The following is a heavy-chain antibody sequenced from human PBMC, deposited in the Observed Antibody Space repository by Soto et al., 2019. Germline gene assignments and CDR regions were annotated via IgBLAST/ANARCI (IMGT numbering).Heavy chain of an antibody. V-gene: IGHV3-33*01. CDR2: IWYDGSKK. D-gene: IGHD3-16*01. CDR1: GFTFSSYG. CDR3: ARDRGGYYYGMDV. Sequence: QVQLVESGGGVVQPGRSLRLSCAASGFTFSSYGMHWVRQATGKGLEWVAVIWYDGSKKYYADSVKGRFTISRDNSKNTLYLQMNSLRAEDTAVYYCARDRGGYYYGMDVWGQGTTVTVSS. J-gene: IGHJ6*02.